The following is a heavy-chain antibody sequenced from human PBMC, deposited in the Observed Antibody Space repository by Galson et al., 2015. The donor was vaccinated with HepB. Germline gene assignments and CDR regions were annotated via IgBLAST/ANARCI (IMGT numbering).Heavy chain of an antibody. V-gene: IGHV1-69*06. CDR3: ASANDFWSGYRDAGTSRWFNS. J-gene: IGHJ5*01. CDR2: VIPIFAKA. D-gene: IGHD3-3*01. Sequence: SVKVSCKASGDTFSSYAISWVRQAPGQGLEWMGGVIPIFAKANYALKFQGRVTITAEKTTNTAFMELSSLRSEDTAEYYCASANDFWSGYRDAGTSRWFNSWGQGTLVTVSS. CDR1: GDTFSSYA.